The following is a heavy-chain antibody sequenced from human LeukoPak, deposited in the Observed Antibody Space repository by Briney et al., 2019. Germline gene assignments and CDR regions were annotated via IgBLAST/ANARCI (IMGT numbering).Heavy chain of an antibody. CDR3: TSWGDTTAEYFQR. D-gene: IGHD2-21*02. Sequence: GGSLRLSCVVSGFTFNRCWMNWVRQAPRKGLEWVAHINPDGRDTYYVDSVKGRFTISRDNAQNSMYLQMNSLRVEDTAVYYCTSWGDTTAEYFQRWGQGTLVTVSS. CDR2: INPDGRDT. V-gene: IGHV3-7*01. CDR1: GFTFNRCW. J-gene: IGHJ1*01.